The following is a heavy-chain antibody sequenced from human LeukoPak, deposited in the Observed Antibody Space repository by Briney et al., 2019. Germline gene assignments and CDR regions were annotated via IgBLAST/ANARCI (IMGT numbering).Heavy chain of an antibody. D-gene: IGHD4/OR15-4a*01. Sequence: GGSLRLSCAASGFTFSNYWMHWARQAPGKGLVWVSRINSDGSSTNYADSVKGRFTISRDNAKNTLYLQMNSLRAEDTAVYYCARRAGAYSHPYDYWGQGTLVTVSS. CDR2: INSDGSST. J-gene: IGHJ4*02. CDR3: ARRAGAYSHPYDY. CDR1: GFTFSNYW. V-gene: IGHV3-74*01.